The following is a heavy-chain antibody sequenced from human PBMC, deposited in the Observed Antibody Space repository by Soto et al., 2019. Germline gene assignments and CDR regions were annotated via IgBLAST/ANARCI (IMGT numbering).Heavy chain of an antibody. CDR1: GFTVNNAW. D-gene: IGHD2-21*01. Sequence: SLRLSCATSGFTVNNAWMSWVRQAPGKGLEWVGRIKSKPDGGTTDYGAPVRGRFTISRDDSKNTLNLQMNSLKTEDTAVYFCTTLEEFRRPPFDYWGQGTLVTVSS. CDR2: IKSKPDGGTT. CDR3: TTLEEFRRPPFDY. V-gene: IGHV3-15*01. J-gene: IGHJ4*02.